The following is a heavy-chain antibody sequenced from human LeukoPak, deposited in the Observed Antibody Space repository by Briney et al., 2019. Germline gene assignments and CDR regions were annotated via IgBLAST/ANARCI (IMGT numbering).Heavy chain of an antibody. CDR2: IYPGDSDT. CDR1: GYSFTSYW. J-gene: IGHJ5*02. CDR3: ARVLAYYGSGSYFWFDP. Sequence: GESLKISCKGSGYSFTSYWIGWVRQMPGKGLEWMGIIYPGDSDTRYSPSFQGQVTISADKSISTAYLQWSSLKASDTAMYYCARVLAYYGSGSYFWFDPWGQGTLVTVSS. D-gene: IGHD3-10*01. V-gene: IGHV5-51*01.